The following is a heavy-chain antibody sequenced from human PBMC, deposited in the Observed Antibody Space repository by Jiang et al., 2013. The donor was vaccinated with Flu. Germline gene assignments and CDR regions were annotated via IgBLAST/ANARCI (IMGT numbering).Heavy chain of an antibody. CDR2: IIPILGIA. J-gene: IGHJ4*02. CDR3: ATVHPTYYYDSSGYFDY. D-gene: IGHD3-22*01. V-gene: IGHV1-69*04. CDR1: GGTFSSYA. Sequence: GAEVKKPGSSVKVSCKASGGTFSSYAISWVRQAPGQGLEWMGRIIPILGIANYAQKFQGRVTITADKSTSTAYMELSSLRSEDTAVYYCATVHPTYYYDSSGYFDYWGQGTLVTVSS.